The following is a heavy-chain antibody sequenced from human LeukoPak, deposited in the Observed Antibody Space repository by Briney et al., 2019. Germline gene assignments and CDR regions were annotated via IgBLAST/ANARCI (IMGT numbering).Heavy chain of an antibody. CDR2: IIWDGSQT. CDR1: GFVFDDYS. J-gene: IGHJ6*02. D-gene: IGHD3-10*01. V-gene: IGHV3-43*01. Sequence: GGSLRLSCAASGFVFDDYSMYWVRQGPGKGLEWVSLIIWDGSQTYYADSVKGRFTISRDNSKNSLYLQMNSLRTEDTALYYCAKDDHYHYYGIDVWGQGTTVTVSS. CDR3: AKDDHYHYYGIDV.